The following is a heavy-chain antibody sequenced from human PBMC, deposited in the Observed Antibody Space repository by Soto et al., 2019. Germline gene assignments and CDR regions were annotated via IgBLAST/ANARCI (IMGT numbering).Heavy chain of an antibody. CDR2: IYYSGST. Sequence: PSETLSLTCTVSGGSISSGGYYWSWIRQHPGKGLEWIGYIYYSGSTNYNPSLKSRVTMSVDTSKNQFYLKLSSVTAADTSLYYCAGSGIVTTGTDYFDYWGQGIQVTVSS. V-gene: IGHV4-61*08. CDR3: AGSGIVTTGTDYFDY. D-gene: IGHD1-1*01. J-gene: IGHJ4*02. CDR1: GGSISSGGYY.